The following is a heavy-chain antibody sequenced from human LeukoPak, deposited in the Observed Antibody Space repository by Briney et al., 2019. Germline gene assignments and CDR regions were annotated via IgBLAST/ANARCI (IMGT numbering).Heavy chain of an antibody. V-gene: IGHV3-13*01. D-gene: IGHD5-18*01. CDR1: GFTLGGHD. CDR3: VREARGYHYTYFDY. CDR2: VSAGHHA. Sequence: GGSLRLSYTASGFTLGGHDMHWVRQTTGDGLEWVAAVSAGHHAFYAGSVKGRFTVSREDAKNSLYLQMNSLRAGDTAVYYCVREARGYHYTYFDYWGQGSLVTVSS. J-gene: IGHJ4*02.